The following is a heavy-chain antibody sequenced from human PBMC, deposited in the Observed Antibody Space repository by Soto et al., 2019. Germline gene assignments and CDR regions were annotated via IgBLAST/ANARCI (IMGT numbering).Heavy chain of an antibody. J-gene: IGHJ6*02. V-gene: IGHV4-30-4*01. CDR2: IHYTGSV. CDR1: GGSLNSEHYH. Sequence: QIQLQESGPGLVRPSQTLSLTCTVSGGSLNSEHYHWTWIRQAPGKGLEWIGYIHYTGSVRYNPSLQSRITMSVDTSKNLFSLNLSSVTAADTAVYFCVREDDGGDRDYYGLDGWGQGTMVTVSS. CDR3: VREDDGGDRDYYGLDG. D-gene: IGHD2-21*02.